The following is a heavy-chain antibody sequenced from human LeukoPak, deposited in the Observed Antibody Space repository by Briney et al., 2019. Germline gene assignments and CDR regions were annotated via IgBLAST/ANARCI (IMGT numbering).Heavy chain of an antibody. Sequence: GGSLRLSCAASGFTFSSYAMSWVRQAPGKGLEWVSAISGSGGSTYYADSVKGRFTISRDNSKNTLYLQMNSLRAEDTAVYYCAKPQYSSSWYGGFDYWGQGTLVTVFS. J-gene: IGHJ4*02. CDR3: AKPQYSSSWYGGFDY. V-gene: IGHV3-23*01. CDR1: GFTFSSYA. D-gene: IGHD6-13*01. CDR2: ISGSGGST.